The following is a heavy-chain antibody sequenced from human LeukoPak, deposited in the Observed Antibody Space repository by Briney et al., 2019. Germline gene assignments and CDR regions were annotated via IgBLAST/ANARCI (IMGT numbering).Heavy chain of an antibody. D-gene: IGHD5-12*01. J-gene: IGHJ4*02. CDR1: GYTFSSYD. V-gene: IGHV1-8*02. CDR2: MNPNSGNT. CDR3: ARAPPYSGYDPPFDY. Sequence: ASVKVSCKASGYTFSSYDINWVRQATGQGLEWMGWMNPNSGNTVYAQEFQGRVTMTRNTSISTAYMELGSLRSEDTAVYYCARAPPYSGYDPPFDYWGQGTLVTVSS.